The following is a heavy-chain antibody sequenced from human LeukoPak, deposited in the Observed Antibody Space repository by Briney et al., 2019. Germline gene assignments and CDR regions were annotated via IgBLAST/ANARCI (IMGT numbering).Heavy chain of an antibody. J-gene: IGHJ4*02. V-gene: IGHV3-33*01. CDR1: GFTFSSCG. CDR2: IWYDGSNK. D-gene: IGHD3-22*01. CDR3: ARVRYYDSSGFFDY. Sequence: GGSLRLSCAASGFTFSSCGMHWVRQAPGKGLEWVAVIWYDGSNKYYADSVKGRFTISRDNSKNTLYLQMNSLRAEDTAVYYCARVRYYDSSGFFDYWGQGTLVTVSS.